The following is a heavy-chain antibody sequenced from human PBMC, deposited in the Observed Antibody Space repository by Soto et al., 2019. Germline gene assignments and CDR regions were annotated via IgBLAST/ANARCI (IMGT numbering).Heavy chain of an antibody. CDR3: ARVNVVVVAATREYYFDY. V-gene: IGHV1-2*02. D-gene: IGHD2-15*01. Sequence: GASGKVSCKASGYTFTGDYMHWVRQAPGQGLEWMGWINPNSGGTNYAQKFQGRVTMTRDTSISTAYMELSRLRSDDTAVYYCARVNVVVVAATREYYFDYWGQGTLVTVSS. CDR2: INPNSGGT. CDR1: GYTFTGDY. J-gene: IGHJ4*02.